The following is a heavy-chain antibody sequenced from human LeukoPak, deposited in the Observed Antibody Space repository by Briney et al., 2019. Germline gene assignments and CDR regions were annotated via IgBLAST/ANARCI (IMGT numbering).Heavy chain of an antibody. CDR1: GFTFSSYA. V-gene: IGHV3-30-3*01. J-gene: IGHJ3*02. Sequence: GGSLRLSCAASGFTFSSYAMHWVRQAPGEGLEWVAVISYDGSNKYYADSVKGRFTISRDNSKNTLYLQMNSLRAEDTAVYYCAKAGTKTHDAFDIWGQGTMVTVSS. CDR3: AKAGTKTHDAFDI. CDR2: ISYDGSNK.